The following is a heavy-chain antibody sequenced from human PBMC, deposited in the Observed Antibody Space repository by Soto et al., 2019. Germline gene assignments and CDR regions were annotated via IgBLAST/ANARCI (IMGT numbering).Heavy chain of an antibody. J-gene: IGHJ3*02. CDR2: ISGSGGST. CDR3: AKDGVVVVVPAATAFDI. D-gene: IGHD2-2*01. V-gene: IGHV3-23*01. Sequence: ESLKISCAASGFTFSSYAMSWVRQAPGKGLEWVSAISGSGGSTYYADSVKGRFTISRDNSKNTLYLQMNSLRAEDTAVYYCAKDGVVVVVPAATAFDIWGQGTMVTVSS. CDR1: GFTFSSYA.